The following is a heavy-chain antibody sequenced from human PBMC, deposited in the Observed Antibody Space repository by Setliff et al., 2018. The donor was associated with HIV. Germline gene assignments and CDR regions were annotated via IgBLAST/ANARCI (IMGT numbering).Heavy chain of an antibody. Sequence: GGSLRLSCAASGFRFRSYWMSWVRQAPGKGLESVANVKQDGTETLYVDSVKGRFTIARDNANNLVYLQMNSLRVEDTAVYFCARWGSGSYERVFDYWGQGMLVTVSS. CDR1: GFRFRSYW. CDR3: ARWGSGSYERVFDY. V-gene: IGHV3-7*01. D-gene: IGHD1-26*01. J-gene: IGHJ4*02. CDR2: VKQDGTET.